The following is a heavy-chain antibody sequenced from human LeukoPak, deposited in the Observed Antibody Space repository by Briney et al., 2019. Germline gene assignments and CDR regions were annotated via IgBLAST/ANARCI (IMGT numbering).Heavy chain of an antibody. CDR1: GYSITTHG. CDR2: IYPHDSDT. CDR3: AGQGYSYGYDY. V-gene: IGHV5-51*01. D-gene: IGHD5-18*01. Sequence: GESLKISCEASGYSITTHGIGWVRQMPGKGLEWMGIIYPHDSDTKYSPSFQGQVTISADKSISTAYLQWSSLKASDTAMYYCAGQGYSYGYDYWGQGTLVTVSS. J-gene: IGHJ4*02.